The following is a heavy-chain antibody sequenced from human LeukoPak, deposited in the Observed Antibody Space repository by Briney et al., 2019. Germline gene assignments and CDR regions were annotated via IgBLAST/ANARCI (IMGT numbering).Heavy chain of an antibody. J-gene: IGHJ4*02. CDR3: ARGGSLSEPYYFDY. CDR1: GFPFSTYW. V-gene: IGHV3-7*01. Sequence: GGSLRLSCAASGFPFSTYWMSWVRQAPGKGLEWVANINQDGTEKYYVDSVKGRFTISRDNAKNSLYLQMNSLRAEDTAVYYCARGGSLSEPYYFDYWGQGTLVTVSS. CDR2: INQDGTEK. D-gene: IGHD1-14*01.